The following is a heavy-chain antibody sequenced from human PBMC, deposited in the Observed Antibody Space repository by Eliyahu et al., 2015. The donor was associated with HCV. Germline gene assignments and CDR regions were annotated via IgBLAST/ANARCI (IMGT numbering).Heavy chain of an antibody. J-gene: IGHJ4*02. CDR3: ARGPWGKAAGLFDY. D-gene: IGHD7-27*01. CDR2: IYSSGST. Sequence: QVQLQESGPGLVKPSQTLSLTCIVSGDSIRSDEYSWAWIRQPPGKGLEWIGYIYSSGSTYYNPSLKSRVSMSSDTSKNHFSLKMTSVSAADTAVYYCARGPWGKAAGLFDYWGQGTLVAVSS. CDR1: GDSIRSDEYS. V-gene: IGHV4-30-4*01.